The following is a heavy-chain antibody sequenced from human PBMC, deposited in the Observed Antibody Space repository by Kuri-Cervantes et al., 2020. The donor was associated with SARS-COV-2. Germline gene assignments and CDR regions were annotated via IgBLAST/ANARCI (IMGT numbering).Heavy chain of an antibody. D-gene: IGHD2-15*01. Sequence: ETLSLTCAASGFTVSSNYMSWVRQAPGEGLEWVSLMYSGGSTYYADTVKGRFTITRDNSKNTLYLKMNSLRTEDTAVYYWARDERWRYCSGGSCYGDYYYGMDVWGQGTTVTVSS. J-gene: IGHJ6*02. CDR1: GFTVSSNY. CDR2: MYSGGST. CDR3: ARDERWRYCSGGSCYGDYYYGMDV. V-gene: IGHV3-53*01.